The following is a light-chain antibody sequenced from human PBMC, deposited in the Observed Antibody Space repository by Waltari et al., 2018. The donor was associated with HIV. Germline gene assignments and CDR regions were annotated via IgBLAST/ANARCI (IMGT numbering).Light chain of an antibody. J-gene: IGKJ4*01. V-gene: IGKV1-9*01. CDR2: DAS. Sequence: DIQLTQSPSFLSASVGDGLTITCRASKGISSSLAWYQQKPGKAPNLLIFDASTLQVGVPSRFSGSGSGTEFTLTVDSLQPEDFATYDCQQLKSYPHTFGGGTRVEI. CDR1: KGISSS. CDR3: QQLKSYPHT.